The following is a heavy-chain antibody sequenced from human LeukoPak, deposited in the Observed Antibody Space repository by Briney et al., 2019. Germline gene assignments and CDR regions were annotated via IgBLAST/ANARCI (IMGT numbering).Heavy chain of an antibody. Sequence: PSETLSLTCTVSGGSISSYYWSWIRQPPGKGLEWIGYIYYSGSTNYNPSLKSRVTISVDTSKNQFSLKLSSVTAADTAVYYCARGVAARRSDYWGQGTLVTVSS. CDR3: ARGVAARRSDY. CDR2: IYYSGST. CDR1: GGSISSYY. D-gene: IGHD6-6*01. J-gene: IGHJ4*02. V-gene: IGHV4-59*01.